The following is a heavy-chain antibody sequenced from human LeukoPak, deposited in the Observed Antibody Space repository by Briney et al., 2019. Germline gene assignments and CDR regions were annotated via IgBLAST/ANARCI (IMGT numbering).Heavy chain of an antibody. V-gene: IGHV5-51*01. Sequence: GESLKISCKGSGYSFTSYWIGWVRQMPGKGLEWMGIIYPGDSDTRYSPSFQGQVTISADKSISTAYLQWSSLKASDTAMYYCARPPGDIVLVPAARDYWGQGTLVTVSS. CDR1: GYSFTSYW. D-gene: IGHD2-2*01. J-gene: IGHJ4*02. CDR3: ARPPGDIVLVPAARDY. CDR2: IYPGDSDT.